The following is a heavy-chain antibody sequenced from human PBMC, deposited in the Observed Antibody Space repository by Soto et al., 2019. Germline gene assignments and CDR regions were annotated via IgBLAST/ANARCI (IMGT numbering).Heavy chain of an antibody. CDR3: ARQKWEQPKWFDP. CDR1: GGSISSTFYY. J-gene: IGHJ5*02. D-gene: IGHD1-26*01. Sequence: QLQLQESGPGLVKPSETLSLTCSLSGGSISSTFYYWGWIRQPPGKGLEWIGSIYYSGTTFYNASRKGRVTRSVDTSKNQFSLRLTSVTATDTAVYFCARQKWEQPKWFDPWGQGTLVTVSS. V-gene: IGHV4-39*01. CDR2: IYYSGTT.